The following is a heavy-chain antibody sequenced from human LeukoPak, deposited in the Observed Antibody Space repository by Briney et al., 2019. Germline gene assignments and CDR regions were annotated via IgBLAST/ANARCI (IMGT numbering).Heavy chain of an antibody. J-gene: IGHJ3*02. V-gene: IGHV3-7*03. CDR3: ARDSVRGRPLVAFDM. CDR1: GFSFSNYW. D-gene: IGHD3-10*01. Sequence: GGSLRLSCAASGFSFSNYWMNWVRQAPGKGLEWVANIKYDASEQYYVDSVKGRFTISRDNAKNSLYLQMNILRAEDTAVYYCARDSVRGRPLVAFDMWGQGTMVTVSS. CDR2: IKYDASEQ.